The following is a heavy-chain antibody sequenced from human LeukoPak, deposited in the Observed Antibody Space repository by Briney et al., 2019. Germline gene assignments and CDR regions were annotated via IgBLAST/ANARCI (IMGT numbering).Heavy chain of an antibody. CDR3: ARRGDNYGSPFDY. J-gene: IGHJ4*02. CDR1: GFTVSTNY. CDR2: IYSGGNT. V-gene: IGHV3-53*01. D-gene: IGHD5-18*01. Sequence: PGGSLRLPCAVSGFTVSTNYMNWVRQAPGKGLEWVSLIYSGGNTDYADSVKGRFTISRDNSKNTLYLQMNSLRAEDTAVYYCARRGDNYGSPFDYWGQGTLVTVSS.